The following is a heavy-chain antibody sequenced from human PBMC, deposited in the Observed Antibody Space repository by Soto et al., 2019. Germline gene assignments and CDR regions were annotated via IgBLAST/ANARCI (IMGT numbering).Heavy chain of an antibody. CDR1: GLTISDKKY. D-gene: IGHD1-1*01. CDR2: LYDVDGS. CDR3: ATWHEREHAYDV. V-gene: IGHV3-53*01. Sequence: DVQLVESGGGLIQPGESLRLSCAAFGLTISDKKYVAWVRQAPGKGLEWVSALYDVDGSFYADSVKGRFTTSSDSSKTTAYLQMNDLRPDDTAVYYCATWHEREHAYDVWGQGTTVTVSS. J-gene: IGHJ3*01.